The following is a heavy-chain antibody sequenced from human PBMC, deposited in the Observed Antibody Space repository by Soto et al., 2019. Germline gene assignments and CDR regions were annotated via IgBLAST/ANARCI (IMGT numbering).Heavy chain of an antibody. V-gene: IGHV1-69*06. CDR1: GDTFTTNS. D-gene: IGHD2-8*01. CDR2: IIPVVGTT. J-gene: IGHJ4*02. Sequence: QVQLVQSGAEVKKPGSSVKVSCKASGDTFTTNSLNWVRQAPGQGLEWMGGIIPVVGTTKYAQKYQDRVTTTGDKSTNTAYMELSSLRSDDTAVYSCARGLLYATTYFDYWGQGTPVTVSS. CDR3: ARGLLYATTYFDY.